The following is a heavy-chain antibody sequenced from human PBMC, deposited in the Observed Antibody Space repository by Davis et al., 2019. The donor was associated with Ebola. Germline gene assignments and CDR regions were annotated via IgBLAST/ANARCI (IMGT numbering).Heavy chain of an antibody. CDR3: ASPRGAALLW. J-gene: IGHJ4*02. CDR2: IYHSGST. D-gene: IGHD6-6*01. V-gene: IGHV4-4*02. Sequence: SETLSLTCAVSGGSISSSNWWSWVRQPPGKGLEWIGEIYHSGSTNYNPSLKSRVTISVDTSKNQFSLKLSSVTAADTAVYYCASPRGAALLWWGQGTLVTVSS. CDR1: GGSISSSNW.